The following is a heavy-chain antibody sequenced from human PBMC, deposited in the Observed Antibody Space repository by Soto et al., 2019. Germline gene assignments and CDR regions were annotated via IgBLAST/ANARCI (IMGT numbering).Heavy chain of an antibody. J-gene: IGHJ4*02. V-gene: IGHV4-61*01. Sequence: QVQLQESGPGLVKPSETLSLTCTVSGGSVSSGSYYWSWIRQPPGKGLEWIGYIYYSGSTTYNPSLKSRVTISVDTSTNQFALKLSSVTAAHTAVYYCARSNAYNDVWSGYFDYWGQGTLVTVSS. CDR3: ARSNAYNDVWSGYFDY. D-gene: IGHD3-3*01. CDR1: GGSVSSGSYY. CDR2: IYYSGST.